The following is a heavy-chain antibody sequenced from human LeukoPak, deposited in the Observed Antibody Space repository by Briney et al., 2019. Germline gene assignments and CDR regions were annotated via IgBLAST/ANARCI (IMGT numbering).Heavy chain of an antibody. Sequence: SVKVSCKASGGTFSSYAISWVRQAPGQGLEWMGGIIPIFGTANYAQKFQGRVTITTDESTSTAYMELSSLRSEDTAVYYCARSSAGGRVTIFGVVMDTPFDPWGQGTLVTVSS. D-gene: IGHD3-3*01. CDR2: IIPIFGTA. CDR3: ARSSAGGRVTIFGVVMDTPFDP. V-gene: IGHV1-69*05. J-gene: IGHJ5*02. CDR1: GGTFSSYA.